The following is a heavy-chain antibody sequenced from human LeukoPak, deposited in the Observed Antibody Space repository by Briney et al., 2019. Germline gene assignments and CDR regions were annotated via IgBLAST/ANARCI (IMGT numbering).Heavy chain of an antibody. CDR1: GDSISSANYY. J-gene: IGHJ4*02. V-gene: IGHV4-31*03. CDR3: ARAYYDTGSYGLDY. D-gene: IGHD3-22*01. Sequence: PSETLSLTCTVSGDSISSANYYWSWIRQHPGKGLEWIGYISYNGNTYYSSSLKSRVTISADTSKNQFSLKLNSVGAADTAVYYCARAYYDTGSYGLDYWGQGILVTVSS. CDR2: ISYNGNT.